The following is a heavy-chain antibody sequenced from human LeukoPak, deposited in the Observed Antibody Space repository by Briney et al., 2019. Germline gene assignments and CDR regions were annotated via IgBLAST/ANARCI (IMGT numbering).Heavy chain of an antibody. CDR2: INTGNGNT. CDR3: ARVPRIVVAGDYFDY. J-gene: IGHJ4*02. CDR1: GYTFTNYA. D-gene: IGHD6-19*01. Sequence: GALVKVSCKASGYTFTNYAIHWVRQAPGQRLEWMGWINTGNGNTQYSQKFQGRVTITRDTSASTAYMELSTLRSEDTAVYYCARVPRIVVAGDYFDYWGQGTLVTVSS. V-gene: IGHV1-3*04.